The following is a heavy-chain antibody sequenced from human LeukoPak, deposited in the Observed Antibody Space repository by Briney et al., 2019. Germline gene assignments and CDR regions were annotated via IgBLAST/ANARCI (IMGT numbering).Heavy chain of an antibody. J-gene: IGHJ4*02. Sequence: SQTLSLTCTVSGGSISSGGYYWSWIRQHPGKGLEWIGYIYYSGSTYYNPSLKSRVTISVDTSKNQFSLKLSSVTAADTAVYYCARDRADWNCGALFDYWGQGTLVTVSS. V-gene: IGHV4-31*03. CDR2: IYYSGST. CDR3: ARDRADWNCGALFDY. CDR1: GGSISSGGYY. D-gene: IGHD1-7*01.